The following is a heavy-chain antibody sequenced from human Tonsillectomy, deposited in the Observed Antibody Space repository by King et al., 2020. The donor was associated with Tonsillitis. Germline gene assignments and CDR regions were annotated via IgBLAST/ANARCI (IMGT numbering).Heavy chain of an antibody. CDR2: MYYSGTI. V-gene: IGHV4-39*01. J-gene: IGHJ4*02. CDR3: ARSVSGSFDY. CDR1: GGSISSSDHY. D-gene: IGHD1-26*01. Sequence: QLQESGPGVVKPSETLSLTCTVSGGSISSSDHYWAWIRQPPGKGLAWIGYMYYSGTIFYNPSLKSRITISGGTSENRFSLKLSSVTAADTAVYFCARSVSGSFDYWGQGALVTVSS.